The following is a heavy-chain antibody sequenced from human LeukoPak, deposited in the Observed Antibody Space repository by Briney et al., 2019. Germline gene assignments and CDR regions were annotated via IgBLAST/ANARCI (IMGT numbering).Heavy chain of an antibody. CDR2: IKQGGSEK. J-gene: IGHJ5*02. CDR1: GFTFSSYW. Sequence: GGSLRLSCAASGFTFSSYWMSWVRQAPGKGLEWVAYIKQGGSEKFYVDSVKGRFTISRDNAKNSLYLQMNSLRAEDTAVYYCAKRLWFGELDWFDPWGQGTLVTVSS. V-gene: IGHV3-7*01. D-gene: IGHD3-10*01. CDR3: AKRLWFGELDWFDP.